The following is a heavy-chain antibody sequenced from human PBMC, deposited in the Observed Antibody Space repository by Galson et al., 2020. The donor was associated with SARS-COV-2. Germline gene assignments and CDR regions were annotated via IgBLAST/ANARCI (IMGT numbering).Heavy chain of an antibody. D-gene: IGHD3-10*01. CDR1: GGTFSSYA. J-gene: IGHJ5*02. CDR3: ARLRRPMVRGVIITANWFDP. CDR2: IIPIFGTA. V-gene: IGHV1-69*01. Sequence: KISCKASGGTFSSYAISWVRQAPGQGLEWMGGIIPIFGTANYAQKFQGRVTITADESTSTAYMELSSLRSEDTAVYYCARLRRPMVRGVIITANWFDPWGQGTLVTVSS.